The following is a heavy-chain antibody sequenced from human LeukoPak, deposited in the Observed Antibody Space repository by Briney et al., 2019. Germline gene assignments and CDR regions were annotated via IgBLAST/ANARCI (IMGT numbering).Heavy chain of an antibody. J-gene: IGHJ4*02. D-gene: IGHD3-9*01. CDR3: AKKTPGDWVPLDS. CDR1: GFMFSSYG. V-gene: IGHV3-30*02. CDR2: ISYDGNLK. Sequence: GGSLRLSCTASGFMFSSYGMHWVRQAPGKGLEWVAYISYDGNLKDYADSVKGRFTVSRDNSKNTLFLQMNSLRVEDTAVYYCAKKTPGDWVPLDSWGQGTVVTVSS.